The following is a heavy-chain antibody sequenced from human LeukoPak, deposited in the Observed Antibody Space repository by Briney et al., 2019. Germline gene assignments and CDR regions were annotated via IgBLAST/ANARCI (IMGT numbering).Heavy chain of an antibody. J-gene: IGHJ4*02. CDR1: GFTFTHYC. V-gene: IGHV3-7*01. CDR2: IKQDESEK. Sequence: GGSLRLSCAASGFTFTHYCMSWVRQAPGKGLEWVANIKQDESEKDYVDSVKGRFTISRDDAKNSLYLQMNSLRAEDTAVYYCARGGARYFDCWGQGALVTVSS. D-gene: IGHD1-26*01. CDR3: ARGGARYFDC.